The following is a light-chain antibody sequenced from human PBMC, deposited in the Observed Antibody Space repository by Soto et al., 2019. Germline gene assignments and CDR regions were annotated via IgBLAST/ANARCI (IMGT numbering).Light chain of an antibody. CDR2: DAS. V-gene: IGKV3-11*01. J-gene: IGKJ4*01. CDR3: QKYDNAPLT. Sequence: EIVLTQSPATLSLSPGERATLSCRASQSVSSYLAWYQQKPGQAPRLLIYDASNRATGIPARFSGSGSGTDFTLTISSLEPEDFAVYYCQKYDNAPLTFGGGTKVEIK. CDR1: QSVSSY.